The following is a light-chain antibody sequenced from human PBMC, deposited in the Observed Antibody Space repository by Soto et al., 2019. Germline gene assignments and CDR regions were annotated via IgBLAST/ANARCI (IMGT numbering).Light chain of an antibody. V-gene: IGKV3-20*01. CDR1: QSVSSSY. J-gene: IGKJ2*01. CDR3: QQYGSSPRT. Sequence: EIVLTQSPGTLSLSPRERATLSCRASQSVSSSYLAWYQQKPGQAPRLLIYGASSRATSIPDRFSGSGSGTNFTLTIRRLEPEDFAVYYCQQYGSSPRTFGQGTKLEIK. CDR2: GAS.